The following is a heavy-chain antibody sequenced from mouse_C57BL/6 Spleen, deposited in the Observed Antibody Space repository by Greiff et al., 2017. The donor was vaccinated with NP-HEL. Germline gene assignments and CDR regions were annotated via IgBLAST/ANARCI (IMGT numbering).Heavy chain of an antibody. J-gene: IGHJ1*03. Sequence: EVKLVESEGGLVQPGSSMKLSCTASGFTFSDYYMAWVRQVPEKGLEWVANINYDGSSSYYLDSLKSRFIISRDNAKNMLYLQMSSLKSEDTATYYCARALYGSSPYWYFDVWGTGTTVTVSS. D-gene: IGHD1-1*01. CDR2: INYDGSSS. V-gene: IGHV5-16*01. CDR3: ARALYGSSPYWYFDV. CDR1: GFTFSDYY.